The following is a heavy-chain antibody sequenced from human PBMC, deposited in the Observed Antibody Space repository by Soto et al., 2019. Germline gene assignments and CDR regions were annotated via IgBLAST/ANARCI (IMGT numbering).Heavy chain of an antibody. Sequence: SDTMSLTWSVSGCSVRRVSSSLSWRCPLAGQGLECLGYVYXRGSTYPNPSLESRVPLSRETDQDTFSLKLASVSAADTAVYYCARMEAQGNLREYFEDWGQGILVTVSS. CDR1: GCSVRRVSSS. CDR3: ARMEAQGNLREYFED. V-gene: IGHV4-31*02. D-gene: IGHD3-9*01. J-gene: IGHJ4*02. CDR2: VYXRGST.